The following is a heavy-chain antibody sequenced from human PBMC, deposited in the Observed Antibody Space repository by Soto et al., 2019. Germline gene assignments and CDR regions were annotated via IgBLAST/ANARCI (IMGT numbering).Heavy chain of an antibody. D-gene: IGHD2-21*01. Sequence: ASVKVSCKVSGSTFTSNGIGWVRQAPGQVLEWMGWISTYNENMDTAPQLQGRLTMSTETATKTAYMELMNLNLDDTGLYYCAYVGGSGTGDYSFDFWG. CDR2: ISTYNENM. V-gene: IGHV1-18*04. CDR3: AYVGGSGTGDYSFDF. CDR1: GSTFTSNG. J-gene: IGHJ4*01.